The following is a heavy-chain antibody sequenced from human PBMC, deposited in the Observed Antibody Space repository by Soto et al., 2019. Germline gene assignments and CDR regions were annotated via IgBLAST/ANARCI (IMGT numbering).Heavy chain of an antibody. CDR2: IYDTEST. Sequence: SETLSLTCTVSGGSLNTYYWSWIRQPPGKGLEWIGHIYDTESTKYNPSLKSRVTISFDTSKNQFSLKLSSVTAADTAVYYCARGLDWRGPDYFDHWGQGTLVPVSS. D-gene: IGHD3-10*01. CDR1: GGSLNTYY. V-gene: IGHV4-59*01. CDR3: ARGLDWRGPDYFDH. J-gene: IGHJ4*02.